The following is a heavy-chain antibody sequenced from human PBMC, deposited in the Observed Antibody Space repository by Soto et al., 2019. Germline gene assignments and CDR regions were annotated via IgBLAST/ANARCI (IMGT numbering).Heavy chain of an antibody. J-gene: IGHJ6*02. CDR1: GFTFSTYA. Sequence: GGSLRLSCAASGFTFSTYAMTWVRQAPGKGLEWVSIISSSGDATYYLDSVKGRFTISRDNSRNTLHLQMNSLRAEDAAVYYCARGGLEPTGYYYGMDVWGQGTTVTVSS. CDR3: ARGGLEPTGYYYGMDV. CDR2: ISSSGDAT. V-gene: IGHV3-23*01. D-gene: IGHD1-1*01.